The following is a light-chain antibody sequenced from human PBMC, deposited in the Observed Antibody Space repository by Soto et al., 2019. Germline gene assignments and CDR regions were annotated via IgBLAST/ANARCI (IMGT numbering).Light chain of an antibody. CDR2: EVS. Sequence: QSALTQPASVSGSPGQSITISCTGTSSDVGGYNYVSWYQQHPGTSPKLMIYEVSNRPSGVSNRFSGSKSGNTASLIISGLQAEDEGDYYCSSYTARSTWVFGGGTKVTFL. J-gene: IGLJ3*02. CDR1: SSDVGGYNY. V-gene: IGLV2-14*01. CDR3: SSYTARSTWV.